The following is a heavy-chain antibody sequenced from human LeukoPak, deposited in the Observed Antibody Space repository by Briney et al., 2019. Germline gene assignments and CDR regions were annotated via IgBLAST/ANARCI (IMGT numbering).Heavy chain of an antibody. Sequence: ETLSLTCAVYGGSFSGYYWSWIRQPPGKGLEWVANIKQDRSEKYYVDSVKGRFTISRDNAKNSLYLQMNSLRAEDTAVYYCARRSVAYPYDSSGYSPVYYFDYWGQGTLVTVSS. J-gene: IGHJ4*02. CDR1: GGSFSGYY. CDR2: IKQDRSEK. V-gene: IGHV3-7*01. D-gene: IGHD3-22*01. CDR3: ARRSVAYPYDSSGYSPVYYFDY.